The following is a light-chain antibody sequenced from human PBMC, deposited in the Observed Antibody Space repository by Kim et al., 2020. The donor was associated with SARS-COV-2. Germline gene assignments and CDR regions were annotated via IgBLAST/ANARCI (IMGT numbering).Light chain of an antibody. CDR3: QVWDSSAGV. Sequence: SVALGQTARITCGGNNIGSENVHWYQQKPGQAPVLVIYRDTNRSSGIPERFSGSNSGNTATLTITRAQAGDEADYYCQVWDSSAGVFGGGTQLTVL. CDR2: RDT. J-gene: IGLJ3*02. CDR1: NIGSEN. V-gene: IGLV3-9*01.